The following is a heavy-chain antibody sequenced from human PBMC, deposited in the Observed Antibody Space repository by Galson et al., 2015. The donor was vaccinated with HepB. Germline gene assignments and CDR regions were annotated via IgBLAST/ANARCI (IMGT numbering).Heavy chain of an antibody. V-gene: IGHV1-18*04. CDR3: AGEGYCSSSSCLRYYYYGMDV. J-gene: IGHJ6*02. Sequence: SCKASGYTFTSYGISWVRQAPGQGLEWMGWISAYNGNTNYAQKLQGRVTMTTDTSTSTAYMELRSLRSDDTAVYYCAGEGYCSSSSCLRYYYYGMDVWGQGTTVTVSS. CDR1: GYTFTSYG. D-gene: IGHD2-2*01. CDR2: ISAYNGNT.